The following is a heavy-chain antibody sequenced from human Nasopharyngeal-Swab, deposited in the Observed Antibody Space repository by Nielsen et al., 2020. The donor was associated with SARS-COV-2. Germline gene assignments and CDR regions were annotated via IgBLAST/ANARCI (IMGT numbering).Heavy chain of an antibody. V-gene: IGHV3-48*04. CDR1: GFSFATSS. J-gene: IGHJ4*02. Sequence: GESLKISCAASGFSFATSSMNWVRQAPGKGPEWLSYISSSSGTVYYANSVKGRFTISRDNAKDSLYLQMNSLRIEDTAVYFCARIGYSSSSTDYWGQGTLVTVSS. D-gene: IGHD6-6*01. CDR3: ARIGYSSSSTDY. CDR2: ISSSSGTV.